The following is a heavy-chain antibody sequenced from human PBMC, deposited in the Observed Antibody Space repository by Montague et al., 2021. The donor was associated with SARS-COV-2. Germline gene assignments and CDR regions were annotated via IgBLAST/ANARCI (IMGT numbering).Heavy chain of an antibody. CDR3: ARDEYNRYWYKY. CDR1: AGSLSSRSSY. J-gene: IGHJ4*02. D-gene: IGHD2-8*02. Sequence: SETLSLTCTVSAGSLSSRSSYWGWIRQPPGMGLQWIGSVDSAGSTYYXPSLKSRVIISLDTSKNQFSLKLSSVTAADTAVYYCARDEYNRYWYKYWGQGALVTVSS. CDR2: VDSAGST. V-gene: IGHV4-39*07.